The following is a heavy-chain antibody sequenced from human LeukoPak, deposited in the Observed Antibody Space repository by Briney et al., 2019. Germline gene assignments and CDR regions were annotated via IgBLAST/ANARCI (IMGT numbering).Heavy chain of an antibody. V-gene: IGHV4-4*07. CDR2: IYSSGSA. Sequence: SETLSLTCTVSGGSIINHYWSWIRQPAGKGLEWIGRIYSSGSANYSPSPKSRVSMSIDTSNNHFSLNLTSVTAADTALYFCARDVRYASGWSTPESWGQGTLVTVSS. J-gene: IGHJ5*02. D-gene: IGHD6-19*01. CDR1: GGSIINHY. CDR3: ARDVRYASGWSTPES.